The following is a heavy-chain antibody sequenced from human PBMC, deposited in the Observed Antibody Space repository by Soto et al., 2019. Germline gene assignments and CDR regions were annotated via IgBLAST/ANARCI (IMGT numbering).Heavy chain of an antibody. D-gene: IGHD2-15*01. CDR3: ARDVVSTTGWAFDI. CDR2: INPSGGGT. CDR1: GYTFAIYY. J-gene: IGHJ3*02. Sequence: QVQLVQSGTEVKKPGASVKVSCKTSGYTFAIYYIHWVRQAPGQGLEWMGIINPSGGGTNYAQKCQGRVTMTRDTSTSTLYMELSSLRSEDTAVYYCARDVVSTTGWAFDIWGQGTVVTVSS. V-gene: IGHV1-46*03.